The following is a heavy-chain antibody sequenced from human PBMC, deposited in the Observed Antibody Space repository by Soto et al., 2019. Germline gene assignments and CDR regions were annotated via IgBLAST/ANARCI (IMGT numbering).Heavy chain of an antibody. J-gene: IGHJ5*02. Sequence: PSETLSLTCTVSGGSISSGDYYWSWIRQPPGKGLEWIGYIYYSGSTYYNPSLKSRVTISVDTSKNQFSLKLSSVTAADTAVYYCAREEYSYGLGVDPWGQGTLVTVSS. V-gene: IGHV4-30-4*01. CDR2: IYYSGST. D-gene: IGHD5-18*01. CDR3: AREEYSYGLGVDP. CDR1: GGSISSGDYY.